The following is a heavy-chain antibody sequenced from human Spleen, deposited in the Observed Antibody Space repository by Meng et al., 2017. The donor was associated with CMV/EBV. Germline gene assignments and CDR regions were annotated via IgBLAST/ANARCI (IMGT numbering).Heavy chain of an antibody. CDR1: FPFSGSW. CDR3: AKGMSPTIFGVDTLYDY. CDR2: ISGNGGTT. J-gene: IGHJ4*02. Sequence: FPFSGSWLPWVRHAPGKGLVWVSLISGNGGTTHYADFVEGRFTSFRDNAQKTVYLQMNSLRNEDTAVYYCAKGMSPTIFGVDTLYDYWGQGSLVTVSS. V-gene: IGHV3-23*01. D-gene: IGHD3-3*01.